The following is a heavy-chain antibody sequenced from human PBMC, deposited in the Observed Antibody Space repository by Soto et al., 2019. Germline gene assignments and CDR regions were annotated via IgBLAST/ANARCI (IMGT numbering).Heavy chain of an antibody. V-gene: IGHV3-33*01. D-gene: IGHD6-13*01. CDR2: IWYDGSNK. CDR3: ARVGIAAAGTADY. J-gene: IGHJ4*02. CDR1: GFTFSSYG. Sequence: GGSLRLSCAASGFTFSSYGMHWVRQAPGKGLEWVAVIWYDGSNKYYADSVKGRFTISRDNSKNTLYLQMNSLRAEDTAVYYCARVGIAAAGTADYWGQGTLVTVSS.